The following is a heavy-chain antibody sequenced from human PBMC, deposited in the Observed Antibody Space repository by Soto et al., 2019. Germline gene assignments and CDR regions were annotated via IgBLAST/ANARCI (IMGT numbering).Heavy chain of an antibody. CDR2: INPNSGGT. Sequence: ASVKVSCKASGYTFTGYYMHCVRRAPGQGLEWMGWINPNSGGTNYAQKFQGRVTMTRDTSISTAYMELSRLRSDDTAVYYCARVVTATAPRGWFDPWGQGTRVTSPQ. CDR1: GYTFTGYY. V-gene: IGHV1-2*02. CDR3: ARVVTATAPRGWFDP. J-gene: IGHJ5*02. D-gene: IGHD2-15*01.